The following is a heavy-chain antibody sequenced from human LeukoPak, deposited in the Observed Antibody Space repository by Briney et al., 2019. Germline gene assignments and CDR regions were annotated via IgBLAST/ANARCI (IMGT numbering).Heavy chain of an antibody. CDR3: AKDSTYDSSGYYDY. V-gene: IGHV3-23*01. D-gene: IGHD3-22*01. CDR1: GFTLSSYA. J-gene: IGHJ4*02. CDR2: ISGSGGST. Sequence: GGSLRLSCAASGFTLSSYAMNWVRQAPGKGLEWVSAISGSGGSTYYADSVKGRFTISRDNSKNTLYLQMNSLRVEDTAIYFCAKDSTYDSSGYYDYWGQGTLVTVSS.